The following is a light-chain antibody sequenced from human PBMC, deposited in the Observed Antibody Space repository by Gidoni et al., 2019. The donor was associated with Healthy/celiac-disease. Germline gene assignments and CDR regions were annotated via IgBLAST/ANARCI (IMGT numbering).Light chain of an antibody. Sequence: EIVMTQSPATLSVSPGERATLSCRASQSVSSNLAWYQQKPGQAPMLLIYGASTRATVIPARFSGSGSGTEFTLTISSLQSEDFAVYYCQQYNNWPQTFGQGTKLEIK. CDR3: QQYNNWPQT. CDR1: QSVSSN. V-gene: IGKV3-15*01. J-gene: IGKJ2*01. CDR2: GAS.